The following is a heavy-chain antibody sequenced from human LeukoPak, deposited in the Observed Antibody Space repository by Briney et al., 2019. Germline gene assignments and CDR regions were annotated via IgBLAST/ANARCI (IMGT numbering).Heavy chain of an antibody. J-gene: IGHJ4*02. CDR2: ISGSGGTT. CDR3: AKIAEASESYFTSPFDF. D-gene: IGHD3-10*01. V-gene: IGHV3-23*01. Sequence: PGGSLRLSCAASGFTFSNYALTWVRQAPAKGLEWVSVISGSGGTTYFADSVKGRFTISRESARHKLYLQMNGLRAEDTAVYYCAKIAEASESYFTSPFDFWGQGTLVTVSS. CDR1: GFTFSNYA.